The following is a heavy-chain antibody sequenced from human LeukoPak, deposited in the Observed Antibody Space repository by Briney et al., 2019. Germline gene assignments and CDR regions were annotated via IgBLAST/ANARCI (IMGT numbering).Heavy chain of an antibody. J-gene: IGHJ4*02. CDR3: VSCGLSYVGPSGVGLDSYPY. D-gene: IGHD5-18*01. CDR2: ISDNSYYR. CDR1: GSTFSIYS. Sequence: RPGGSLRLSCAVSGSTFSIYSMSWVRQAPGKGLEWVSAISDNSYYRHYAESVKGRSTISRDNSKSTLYLDMHTLTVDDTAIHYCVSCGLSYVGPSGVGLDSYPYWGQGALVTVSS. V-gene: IGHV3-23*01.